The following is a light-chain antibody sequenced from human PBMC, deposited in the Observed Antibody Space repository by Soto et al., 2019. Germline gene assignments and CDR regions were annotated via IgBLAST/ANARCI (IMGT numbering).Light chain of an antibody. J-gene: IGKJ1*01. CDR3: QQYGSSPRT. V-gene: IGKV3-20*01. Sequence: EIVLTQSPGTLSLSLGDRATFSCRASQSVSSHYLAWYQRKPGQAPSLLIYGAFRRATGIPDRFSGSGSGTDFTLTISRMEPEDFAVYCCQQYGSSPRTFGQGTKVDIK. CDR1: QSVSSHY. CDR2: GAF.